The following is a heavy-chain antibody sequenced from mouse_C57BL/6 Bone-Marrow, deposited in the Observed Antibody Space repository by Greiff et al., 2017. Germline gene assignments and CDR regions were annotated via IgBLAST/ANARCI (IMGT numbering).Heavy chain of an antibody. CDR1: GYTFTSYG. J-gene: IGHJ4*01. Sequence: QVQLQQSGAELARPGASVKLSCKASGYTFTSYGISWVKQRTGQGLEWIGEIYPRSGNTSYNEKFKGKATLTADKSSSTAYMELRSLTSEDSAVYFCARSYGSSLYAMDYWGQGTSVTVSS. V-gene: IGHV1-81*01. CDR2: IYPRSGNT. D-gene: IGHD1-1*01. CDR3: ARSYGSSLYAMDY.